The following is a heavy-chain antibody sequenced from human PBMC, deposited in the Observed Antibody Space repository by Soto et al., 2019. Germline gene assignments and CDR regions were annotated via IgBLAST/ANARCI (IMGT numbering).Heavy chain of an antibody. J-gene: IGHJ5*02. Sequence: EVHLVESGGKLVHPGESLRLSCAASGFDFSKYGMNWVRQAPGERPEWLSYIASGSSVTYYTDSVKDRFTVSRDDARNSLSLRTNRLRQDDTAVYYCARAAPHSYHHWGKGTLVIVSS. CDR2: IASGSSVT. CDR1: GFDFSKYG. CDR3: ARAAPHSYHH. D-gene: IGHD1-26*01. V-gene: IGHV3-48*02.